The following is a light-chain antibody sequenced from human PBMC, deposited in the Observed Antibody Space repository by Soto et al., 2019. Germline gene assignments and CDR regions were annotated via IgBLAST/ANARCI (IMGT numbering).Light chain of an antibody. CDR1: QSISSC. Sequence: DIQMTQSPSTLSASVGDRVTITCRASQSISSCLAWDKQKSGQAPQLLIYKATSLEIGVPSRCSGSGSGTESTLTISGLQPDECAQYYCEQYNSVSYTFGRGTKVEIK. CDR3: EQYNSVSYT. CDR2: KAT. J-gene: IGKJ2*01. V-gene: IGKV1-5*03.